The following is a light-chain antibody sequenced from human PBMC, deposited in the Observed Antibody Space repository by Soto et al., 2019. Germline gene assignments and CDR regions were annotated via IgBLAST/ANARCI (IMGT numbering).Light chain of an antibody. V-gene: IGKV3-15*01. J-gene: IGKJ1*01. CDR2: AAS. Sequence: MTESTSTLSASVGDRSTITCRASQRVSSHLAWYQQKPGQAPRLLIYAASTRATGIPVRFSGSGSETEFTLTIRSLQSEDSALYYCHQYNNWPWTFGQGTKVDIK. CDR3: HQYNNWPWT. CDR1: QRVSSH.